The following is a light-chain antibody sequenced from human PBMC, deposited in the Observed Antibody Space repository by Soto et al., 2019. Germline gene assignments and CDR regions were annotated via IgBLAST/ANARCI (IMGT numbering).Light chain of an antibody. V-gene: IGLV1-40*01. J-gene: IGLJ2*01. CDR2: GNS. Sequence: QSVLTQPPSVSGAPGQRVTISCTGSSSNIGAGYDVHWYQQLPGTAPKLLIYGNSNRPSGVPDRFSGSKSGTSASLAITGLQAGDEADYYCQSYDSRLSVYVVFGGGTKLTVL. CDR3: QSYDSRLSVYVV. CDR1: SSNIGAGYD.